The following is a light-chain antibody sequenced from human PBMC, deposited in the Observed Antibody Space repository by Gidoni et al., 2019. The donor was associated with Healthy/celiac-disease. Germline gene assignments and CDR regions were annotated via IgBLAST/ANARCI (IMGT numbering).Light chain of an antibody. Sequence: DIQMNQSPTSLSASVGAGVTITCRASQSLSSYLNWYQQKPGKSPKLLIYAASSLQSGVPSRFSGSGSGTDFTLTISSLQPEDFATYYCLQSYSTLYTFGQGTKLEIK. CDR2: AAS. CDR3: LQSYSTLYT. CDR1: QSLSSY. V-gene: IGKV1-39*01. J-gene: IGKJ2*01.